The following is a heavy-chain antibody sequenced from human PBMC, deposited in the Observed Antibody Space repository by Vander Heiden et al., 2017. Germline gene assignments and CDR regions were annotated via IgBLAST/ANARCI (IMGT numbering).Heavy chain of an antibody. Sequence: EVRLVASGGGLIHPGGSLGLSCTASAFTVSNKFMSWVRQPPGKGLEWVSIINSRGSTYYADSVKGRFTISRDNSRNTLYLHMTSLIVEDTATYYCAASTYYYDSADNSWWGQGTLVTVSS. J-gene: IGHJ4*02. D-gene: IGHD3-16*01. CDR1: AFTVSNKF. CDR3: AASTYYYDSADNSW. CDR2: INSRGST. V-gene: IGHV3-53*01.